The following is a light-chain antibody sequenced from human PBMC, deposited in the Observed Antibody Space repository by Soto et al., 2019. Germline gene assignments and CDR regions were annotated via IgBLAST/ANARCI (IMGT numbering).Light chain of an antibody. CDR1: QSVGSY. CDR2: DAS. Sequence: EIVLTQSPATLSLSPGDRATLSFRASQSVGSYLGWYQQRPGQAPRLLIYDASNRATGIPARFSGSGSGTDFALTISSLETEDFAVYYCQQRSDWPSTFGGGNKVEIK. CDR3: QQRSDWPST. J-gene: IGKJ4*01. V-gene: IGKV3-11*01.